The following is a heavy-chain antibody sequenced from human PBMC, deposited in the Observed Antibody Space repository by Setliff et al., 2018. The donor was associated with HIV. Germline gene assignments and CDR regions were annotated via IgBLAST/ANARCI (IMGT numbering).Heavy chain of an antibody. Sequence: SETLSLTCTVSGGSISSSSYYWGWIRQTPGKGLEWIGSIYYSGSTYYNPSLKSRVTISVDTSKNQFSLKLSSVTAADTAVYFCATMNYDSSGYYSDWGQGTRVTVS. CDR2: IYYSGST. CDR3: ATMNYDSSGYYSD. V-gene: IGHV4-39*01. D-gene: IGHD3-22*01. J-gene: IGHJ4*02. CDR1: GGSISSSSYY.